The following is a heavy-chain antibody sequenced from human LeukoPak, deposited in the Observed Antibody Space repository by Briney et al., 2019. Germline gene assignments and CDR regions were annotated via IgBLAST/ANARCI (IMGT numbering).Heavy chain of an antibody. CDR2: ISAYNGNT. CDR3: ARRFHYYGSGSYYNALDY. J-gene: IGHJ4*02. D-gene: IGHD3-10*01. V-gene: IGHV1-18*01. CDR1: GYTFTSYG. Sequence: ASVKVSCKASGYTFTSYGISWVRQAPGQGLEWMGWISAYNGNTNYAQKLQGRVTMTTDTSTGTAYMELRSLRSDDTAVYYCARRFHYYGSGSYYNALDYWGQGTLVTVSS.